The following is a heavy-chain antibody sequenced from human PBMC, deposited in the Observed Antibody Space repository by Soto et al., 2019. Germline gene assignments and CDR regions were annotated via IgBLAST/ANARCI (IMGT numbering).Heavy chain of an antibody. CDR2: INAHSGGT. D-gene: IGHD6-6*01. V-gene: IGHV1-2*02. CDR3: AKDLTRQLAYWLDP. CDR1: GFSFTGYY. Sequence: ASVKVSCKASGFSFTGYYIHWLRQAPGQGLEWMGWINAHSGGTEYAQKFQGRVTLTRDTSIATAYLTLTSLTSDDTALYYCAKDLTRQLAYWLDPWGQGTQVTGS. J-gene: IGHJ5*02.